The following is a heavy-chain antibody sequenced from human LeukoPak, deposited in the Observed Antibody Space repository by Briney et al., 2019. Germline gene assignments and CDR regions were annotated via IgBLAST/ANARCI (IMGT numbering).Heavy chain of an antibody. CDR2: ISGSGGST. D-gene: IGHD2-21*01. CDR1: GFTFSSYA. J-gene: IGHJ4*02. Sequence: GGSLRLSCAASGFTFSSYAMSWVRQAPGKGLEWVSAISGSGGSTYYADSVKGRFTISRDNSKNTLYLQMNSLRAEDTAVYYCARVVVATKGYFDYWGQGTLVTVSS. CDR3: ARVVVATKGYFDY. V-gene: IGHV3-23*01.